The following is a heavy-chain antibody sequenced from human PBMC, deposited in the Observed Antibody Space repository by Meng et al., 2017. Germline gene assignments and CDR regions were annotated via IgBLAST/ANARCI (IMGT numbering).Heavy chain of an antibody. CDR2: IYYSGST. CDR3: ARDPKDLQKRPKYYYYYYGMDV. J-gene: IGHJ6*02. D-gene: IGHD1-1*01. CDR1: GGSISSSSYY. V-gene: IGHV4-39*07. Sequence: SETLSLTCTVSGGSISSSSYYWGWIRQPPGKGLEWIGSIYYSGSTYYNPSLKSRVTISVDTSKNQFSLKLSSVTAADTAVYYCARDPKDLQKRPKYYYYYYGMDVWGQGTTVTVSS.